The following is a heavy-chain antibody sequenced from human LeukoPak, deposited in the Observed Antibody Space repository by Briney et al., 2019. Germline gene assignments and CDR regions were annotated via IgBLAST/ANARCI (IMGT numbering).Heavy chain of an antibody. J-gene: IGHJ6*02. CDR3: ARDLGAPKRHYDTSGGSKYYYYGMDV. CDR1: GGTFSSYA. Sequence: GASVEVSCKASGGTFSSYAISWVRQAPGQGLEWMGRIIPILGIANYAQKFQGRVTITADNSTSTAYMELSSLRSEDTAVYYCARDLGAPKRHYDTSGGSKYYYYGMDVWGQGTTVTVSS. V-gene: IGHV1-69*04. CDR2: IIPILGIA. D-gene: IGHD3-9*01.